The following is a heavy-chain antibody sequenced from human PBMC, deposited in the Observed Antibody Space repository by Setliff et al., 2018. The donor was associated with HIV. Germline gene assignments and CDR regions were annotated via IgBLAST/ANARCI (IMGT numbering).Heavy chain of an antibody. V-gene: IGHV2-26*01. CDR1: GFSLSNTRMG. D-gene: IGHD3-3*01. CDR2: IFPNDEK. J-gene: IGHJ4*02. Sequence: PTLVNPTETLTLTCTVSGFSLSNTRMGVSWIRQPPGKALEWLAHIFPNDEKSYSASLKSRVTISEDTSKSQVVLTMTNMDPLDTATYFCARYNFRRGYWDYFDYWGQGTQVTV. CDR3: ARYNFRRGYWDYFDY.